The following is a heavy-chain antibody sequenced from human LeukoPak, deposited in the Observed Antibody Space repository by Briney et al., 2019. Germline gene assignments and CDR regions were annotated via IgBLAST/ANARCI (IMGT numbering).Heavy chain of an antibody. V-gene: IGHV3-64*01. CDR1: GFTFSSYA. CDR3: AREPYCSGGSCSAHDAFDI. Sequence: GGSLRLSCAASGFTFSSYAVHWVRQAPGKGLEYVSAISSNGGSTYYANFVKGRFTISRDNSKNTLYLQMGSLRAEDMAVYYCAREPYCSGGSCSAHDAFDIWGQGTMVTVSS. J-gene: IGHJ3*02. CDR2: ISSNGGST. D-gene: IGHD2-15*01.